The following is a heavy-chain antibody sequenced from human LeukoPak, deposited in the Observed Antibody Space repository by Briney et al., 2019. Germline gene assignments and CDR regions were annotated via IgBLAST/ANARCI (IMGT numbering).Heavy chain of an antibody. J-gene: IGHJ6*02. Sequence: GGSLRLSCAASGFTFSSYAMHWVRQAPGKGLEWVAVISYDGSNKYYADSVKGRFTISRDNSKNTLYLQMNSLRAEDTAVYYCARDPFWSGYYTPNLYYYYGMDVWGQGTTVTVSS. V-gene: IGHV3-30-3*01. D-gene: IGHD3-3*01. CDR1: GFTFSSYA. CDR2: ISYDGSNK. CDR3: ARDPFWSGYYTPNLYYYYGMDV.